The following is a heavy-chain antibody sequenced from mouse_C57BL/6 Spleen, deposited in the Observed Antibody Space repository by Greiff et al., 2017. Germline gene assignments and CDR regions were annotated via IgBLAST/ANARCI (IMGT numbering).Heavy chain of an antibody. Sequence: QVQLQQSGAELVRPGTSVTVSCKASGYAFTNYLIEWVKQRPGQGLEWIGVINPGSGGTNYNEKFKGKATLTADKSSSTAYMQLSSLTSEDSAVYFCARRHSSYAMDYWGQGTSVTVSS. J-gene: IGHJ4*01. V-gene: IGHV1-54*01. CDR1: GYAFTNYL. CDR3: ARRHSSYAMDY. CDR2: INPGSGGT.